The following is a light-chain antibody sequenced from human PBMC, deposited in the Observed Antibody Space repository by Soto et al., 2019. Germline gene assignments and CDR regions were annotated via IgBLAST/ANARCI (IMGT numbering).Light chain of an antibody. Sequence: QAVVTQEPSLTVSPGGTVTLTCDSNTGAVTNDHYPYWFQQKPGQPPRPLIYDTGNKHSWTPARFSGSLLGGKAAPTLSGAQPEDEAEYYGLLFYSTARLRFGGGTKRTVL. J-gene: IGLJ2*01. CDR2: DTG. CDR1: TGAVTNDHY. CDR3: LLFYSTARLR. V-gene: IGLV7-46*01.